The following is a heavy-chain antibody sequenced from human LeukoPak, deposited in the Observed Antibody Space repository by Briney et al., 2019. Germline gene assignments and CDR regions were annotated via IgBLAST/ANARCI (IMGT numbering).Heavy chain of an antibody. Sequence: GGSLRLSCAASGFTFSSYSMTWVRQAPGKGLEWVSYISSSSSTIYYADSVKGRFTISRDNAKNSLYLQMNSLRDEDTAVYYCASEEEYYDFWSASSGAFDIWGQGTMVTVSS. V-gene: IGHV3-48*02. D-gene: IGHD3-3*01. J-gene: IGHJ3*02. CDR3: ASEEEYYDFWSASSGAFDI. CDR2: ISSSSSTI. CDR1: GFTFSSYS.